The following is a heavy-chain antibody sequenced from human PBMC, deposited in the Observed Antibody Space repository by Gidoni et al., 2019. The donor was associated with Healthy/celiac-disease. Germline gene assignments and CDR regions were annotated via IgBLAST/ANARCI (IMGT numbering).Heavy chain of an antibody. D-gene: IGHD1-26*01. CDR3: ARGRMGALHDAFDI. V-gene: IGHV3-21*01. J-gene: IGHJ3*02. Sequence: VQLVESGGGLSKPGGSLRLSCPPSDFTFSSYSMNWVGQAPGKGLECVSSISSNSSDKYYAGSVKGRLTISRDNANISLYLQMNSLRAEYTAVYYCARGRMGALHDAFDIWGQGTMVTVSS. CDR2: ISSNSSDK. CDR1: DFTFSSYS.